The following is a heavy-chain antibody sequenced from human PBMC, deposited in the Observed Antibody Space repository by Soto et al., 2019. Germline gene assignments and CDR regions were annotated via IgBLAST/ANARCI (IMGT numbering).Heavy chain of an antibody. CDR1: GYTFTNYY. J-gene: IGHJ5*02. D-gene: IGHD3-10*01. CDR3: ARSPMNRGVIGAFDP. CDR2: ISPSGVST. Sequence: GASVKVSCKASGYTFTNYYIHWVRQAPGQGLEWMGVISPSGVSTSYAQKFQGRITMTTDTSTSTVDMEVSSLTFEDTAVYYCARSPMNRGVIGAFDPWGQGALVTVSS. V-gene: IGHV1-46*01.